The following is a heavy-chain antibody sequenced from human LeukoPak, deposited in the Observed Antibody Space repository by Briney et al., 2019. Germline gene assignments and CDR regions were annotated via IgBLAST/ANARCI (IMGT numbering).Heavy chain of an antibody. CDR1: GFTVSTNY. Sequence: PGGSLRLSCVVSGFTVSTNYMSWVRQAPGKGLEWVSLIYSGGSTYYADSVKGRCIISRDNSKNTLYLQMNSLRAEDTAVYYCARVDQWLSYYFDYWGQGTLVTVSS. J-gene: IGHJ4*02. V-gene: IGHV3-66*01. CDR2: IYSGGST. D-gene: IGHD6-19*01. CDR3: ARVDQWLSYYFDY.